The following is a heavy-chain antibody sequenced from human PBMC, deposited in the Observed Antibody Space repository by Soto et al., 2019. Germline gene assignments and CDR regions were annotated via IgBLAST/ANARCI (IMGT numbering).Heavy chain of an antibody. CDR3: ARAASYRFDY. CDR2: INIDLTTI. Sequence: GGSLRLSCTPSGFSFSTYWMHWVRQAPVDGLAFVSRINIDLTTINYADSVKGRFTISRYNAKSTLYLQMNSLRDYDTAVYYCARAASYRFDYWGLGTLVTVSS. CDR1: GFSFSTYW. D-gene: IGHD3-16*02. J-gene: IGHJ4*02. V-gene: IGHV3-74*01.